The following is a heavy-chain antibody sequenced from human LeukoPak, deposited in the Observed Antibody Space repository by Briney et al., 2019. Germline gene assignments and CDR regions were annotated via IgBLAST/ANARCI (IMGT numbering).Heavy chain of an antibody. CDR3: AKSLGLPSGTNHSGDY. J-gene: IGHJ4*02. CDR2: ISYEGSNK. Sequence: PGGSLRLSCAASGFTYSSYGMHWVRQAPGKGLEWVAVISYEGSNKYYAVSVKGRFTISRDNSKNTLYLQMNSLRAEDTAVYYCAKSLGLPSGTNHSGDYWGQGTLVTVSS. D-gene: IGHD3-10*01. V-gene: IGHV3-30*18. CDR1: GFTYSSYG.